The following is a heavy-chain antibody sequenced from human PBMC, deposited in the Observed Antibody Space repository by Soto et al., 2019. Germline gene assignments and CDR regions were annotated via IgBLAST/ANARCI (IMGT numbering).Heavy chain of an antibody. CDR2: ISAYNGNT. CDR3: ARVWNTMVRGVIGWFDP. CDR1: GYTFTSYG. D-gene: IGHD3-10*01. Sequence: ASVKVSCKASGYTFTSYGISWVRQAPGQGLEWMGWISAYNGNTNYAQKLQGRVTMTTDTSTSTAYMELRSLRSDDTAVYYCARVWNTMVRGVIGWFDPWGQGTLVTVSS. V-gene: IGHV1-18*01. J-gene: IGHJ5*02.